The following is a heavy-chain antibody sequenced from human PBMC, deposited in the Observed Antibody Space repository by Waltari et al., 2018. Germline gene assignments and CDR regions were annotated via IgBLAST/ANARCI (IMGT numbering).Heavy chain of an antibody. Sequence: EVQLVESGGGLVQPGGSLRLSCSGSGFTFRYYAMHWVRQAPGKGLENGSAYSSYVHKTYVLDSVKVIFPNSRDNSKNTLYLQISSLRTEDTAVYYCVRGIYSYETSGYYPNWFDPWGRGTLVTVSS. D-gene: IGHD3-22*01. V-gene: IGHV3-64D*08. CDR2: YSSYVHKT. CDR1: GFTFRYYA. CDR3: VRGIYSYETSGYYPNWFDP. J-gene: IGHJ5*02.